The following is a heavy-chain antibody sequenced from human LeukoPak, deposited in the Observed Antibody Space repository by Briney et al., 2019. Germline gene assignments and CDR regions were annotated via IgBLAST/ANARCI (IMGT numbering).Heavy chain of an antibody. D-gene: IGHD6-19*01. CDR2: INTDGTVT. Sequence: GGSLRLSCAASGFAFSKYWMLWVRRAPGKGLESVSRINTDGTVTTYADSVKGRFTVSRDNADNTMFLQMNSVRDEDTAVYYCATKQWLAPPPDSWGQGTPVTVSS. CDR3: ATKQWLAPPPDS. J-gene: IGHJ4*02. V-gene: IGHV3-74*01. CDR1: GFAFSKYW.